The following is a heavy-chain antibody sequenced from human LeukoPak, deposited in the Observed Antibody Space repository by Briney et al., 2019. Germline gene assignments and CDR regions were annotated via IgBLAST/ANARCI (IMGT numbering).Heavy chain of an antibody. D-gene: IGHD5-12*01. CDR1: GFTFSSYA. V-gene: IGHV3-23*01. CDR3: AKEKRGWLQFLTSYYFDY. CDR2: ISGSGGST. Sequence: GGSLRLSCTASGFTFSSYAMSWVRQAPGKGLEWVSAISGSGGSTYYADSVKGRFTISRDNSKNTLYLQMNSLRAEDTAVYYCAKEKRGWLQFLTSYYFDYWGQGTLVTVSS. J-gene: IGHJ4*02.